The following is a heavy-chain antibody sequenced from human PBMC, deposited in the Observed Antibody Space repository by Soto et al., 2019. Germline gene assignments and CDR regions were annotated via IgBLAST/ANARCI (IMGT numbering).Heavy chain of an antibody. D-gene: IGHD3-10*01. CDR1: GFTFSDYA. J-gene: IGHJ6*02. CDR3: AAPRDEYGSGVSWFTYGMDI. Sequence: GGSLRLSCLASGFTFSDYAMTWVRHVPGRGLEWVASLDGAGGSTYADSVRGRFTISRDNSQNTLFLQMKRLTVDDTAIYYCAAPRDEYGSGVSWFTYGMDIWGQGTTVTVPS. CDR2: LDGAGGST. V-gene: IGHV3-23*01.